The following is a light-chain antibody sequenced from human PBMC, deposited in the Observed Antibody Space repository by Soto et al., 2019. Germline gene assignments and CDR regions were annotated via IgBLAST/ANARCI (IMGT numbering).Light chain of an antibody. CDR2: KAT. J-gene: IGKJ4*01. Sequence: DIQMTQSPSTLSASVGDRVTITRRASQSIGDSLAWCQQKPGTPPKILIYKATILQSGVPSRFRGSGSGTEFTLTISRLQPDDFETYYCQQYNSYSLTFGGGTKVDIK. CDR1: QSIGDS. CDR3: QQYNSYSLT. V-gene: IGKV1-5*03.